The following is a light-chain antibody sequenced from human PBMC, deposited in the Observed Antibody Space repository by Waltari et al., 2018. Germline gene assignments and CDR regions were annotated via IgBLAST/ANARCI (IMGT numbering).Light chain of an antibody. CDR3: QQLKSYPPS. CDR1: QDITSY. Sequence: DILLTQSPSFLPASVGDRVTITCRASQDITSYLAWYQQKPGTAPKVLIFTASTLQSGVPSRFSGSGSGTEFTLTISSLQPEDFATYYCQQLKSYPPSFGQGTKLQIK. J-gene: IGKJ2*03. V-gene: IGKV1-9*01. CDR2: TAS.